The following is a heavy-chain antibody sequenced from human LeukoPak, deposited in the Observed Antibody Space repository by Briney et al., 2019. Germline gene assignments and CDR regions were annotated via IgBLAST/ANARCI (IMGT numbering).Heavy chain of an antibody. D-gene: IGHD3-16*01. CDR1: GFTFSSYS. J-gene: IGHJ6*03. CDR2: ISGSSGTI. V-gene: IGHV3-48*01. CDR3: ARRSEFGVLYYMDI. Sequence: GGPLRLSCVASGFTFSSYSMNWVRQAPGKGLEWVSYISGSSGTIYYADSVKGRFTISRDNAKNSLYLQMNSLRAEDTAVYYCARRSEFGVLYYMDIWGKGTTVTVSS.